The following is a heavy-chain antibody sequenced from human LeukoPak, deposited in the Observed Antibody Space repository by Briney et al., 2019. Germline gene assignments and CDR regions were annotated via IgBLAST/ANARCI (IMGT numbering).Heavy chain of an antibody. Sequence: ASVKVSCKASGYTFTTYYMHWVRQAPGQGLEWMGIIDTSGGSTYYAHKFQGRVTMTRDTSKSTVYLELNSLRADDTAAYYCARLSQQTFDIWGQRTLVTVSS. V-gene: IGHV1-46*01. CDR2: IDTSGGST. CDR1: GYTFTTYY. J-gene: IGHJ3*02. CDR3: ARLSQQTFDI.